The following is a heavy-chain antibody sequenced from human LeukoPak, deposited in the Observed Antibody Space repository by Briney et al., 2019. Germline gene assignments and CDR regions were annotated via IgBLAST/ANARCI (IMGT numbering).Heavy chain of an antibody. CDR3: ARDVIFGVVMGAFDI. CDR1: GFTFDDYG. D-gene: IGHD3-3*01. J-gene: IGHJ3*02. CDR2: INWNGGST. Sequence: GGSLRLSCAASGFTFDDYGMSWVRQAPGKGLEWVSGINWNGGSTGYADSVKGRFTISRDNSKNTLYLQMNSLRAEDTAVYYCARDVIFGVVMGAFDIWGQGTMVTVSS. V-gene: IGHV3-20*04.